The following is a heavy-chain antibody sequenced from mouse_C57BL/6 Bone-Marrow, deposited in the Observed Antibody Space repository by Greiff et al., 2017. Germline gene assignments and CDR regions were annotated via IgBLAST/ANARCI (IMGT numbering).Heavy chain of an antibody. CDR1: GYSFTGYY. CDR3: ARWGAMDY. J-gene: IGHJ4*01. V-gene: IGHV1-42*01. Sequence: VHVKQSGPELVKPGASVKISCKASGYSFTGYYMNWVKQSPEKSLEWIGEINPSTGGTTYNQKFKAKATLTVDKSSSTAYMQLTSLTAEYSAVYYCARWGAMDYCGQGTSVTVSS. CDR2: INPSTGGT.